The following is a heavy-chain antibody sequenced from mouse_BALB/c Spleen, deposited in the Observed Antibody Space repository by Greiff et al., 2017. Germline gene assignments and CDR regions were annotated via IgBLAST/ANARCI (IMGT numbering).Heavy chain of an antibody. V-gene: IGHV5-17*02. CDR3: ARPYGNYDAMDY. D-gene: IGHD2-1*01. CDR2: ISSGSSTI. CDR1: GFTFSSFG. J-gene: IGHJ4*01. Sequence: EVMLVESGGGLVQPGGSRKLSCAASGFTFSSFGMHWVRQAPEKGLEWVAYISSGSSTIYYADTVKGRFTISRDNPKNTLFLQMTSLRSEDTAMYYCARPYGNYDAMDYWGQGTSVTVSS.